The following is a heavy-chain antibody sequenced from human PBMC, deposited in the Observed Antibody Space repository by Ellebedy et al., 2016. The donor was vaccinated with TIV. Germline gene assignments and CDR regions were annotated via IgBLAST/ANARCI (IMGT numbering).Heavy chain of an antibody. J-gene: IGHJ2*01. Sequence: GESLKISCAVSGFSFSSYWMSWIRQAPGKGLQWVVNINEDGTKKHYVDSVNGRFTISRDNAGNSLYLQMKGLGAEDTAVYYCARAIYGASNLWGRGTLVTVSS. CDR1: GFSFSSYW. CDR3: ARAIYGASNL. V-gene: IGHV3-7*01. D-gene: IGHD4-17*01. CDR2: INEDGTKK.